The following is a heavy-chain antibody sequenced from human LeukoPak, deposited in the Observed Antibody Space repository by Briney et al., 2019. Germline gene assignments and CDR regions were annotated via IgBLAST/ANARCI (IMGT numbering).Heavy chain of an antibody. CDR3: ARVAVAGHPPWPGIDY. V-gene: IGHV1-2*06. J-gene: IGHJ4*02. D-gene: IGHD6-19*01. Sequence: ASVKVSCKASGYTFTGYYMHWVRQAPGQGLEWMGRMNPNSGGTNYAQKFQGRVTMTRDTSISTAYMELSRLRSDDTAVYYCARVAVAGHPPWPGIDYWGQGTLVTVSS. CDR1: GYTFTGYY. CDR2: MNPNSGGT.